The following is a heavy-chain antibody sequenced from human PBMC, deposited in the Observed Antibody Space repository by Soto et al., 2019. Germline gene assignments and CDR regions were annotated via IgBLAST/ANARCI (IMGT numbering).Heavy chain of an antibody. CDR1: GFTFSVYA. D-gene: IGHD1-1*01. CDR3: AYRTGFDY. V-gene: IGHV3-23*01. CDR2: ISERGDST. J-gene: IGHJ4*02. Sequence: GGSLRLSCAASGFTFSVYAMSWVRQAPGKGLEWVSTISERGDSTYYADSVKGRFTISRDNSKNTLYLQMNSLRADDTAIYYCAYRTGFDYWGQGTLVTVSS.